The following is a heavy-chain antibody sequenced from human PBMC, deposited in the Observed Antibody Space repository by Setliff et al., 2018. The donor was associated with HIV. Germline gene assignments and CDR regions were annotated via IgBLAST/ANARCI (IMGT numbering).Heavy chain of an antibody. V-gene: IGHV4-39*01. J-gene: IGHJ5*02. CDR3: ARRGRDGVFIMFATGFDP. D-gene: IGHD2-8*01. CDR2: IFYTGST. Sequence: SETLSLTRSVSGGSISSSTYYWGWIRQPPGKGLEWIGDIFYTGSTYYNPSLKSRVAISVDTSENQFSLKLNSVTAADTAVYYCARRGRDGVFIMFATGFDPWGQGALVTVSS. CDR1: GGSISSSTYY.